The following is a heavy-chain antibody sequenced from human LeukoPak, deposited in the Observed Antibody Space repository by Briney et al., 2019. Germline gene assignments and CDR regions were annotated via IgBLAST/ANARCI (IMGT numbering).Heavy chain of an antibody. CDR2: INPSGSST. J-gene: IGHJ5*02. Sequence: ASVKVSCKASGYTFTSHYMHWVRQAPGQGLEWMGLINPSGSSTLYAQKFQGRVTMTRDMSTTTDYMELSSLRSEDTAVYYCARDDSVGDIAWWFDPWGQGTLVTVSS. D-gene: IGHD3-16*02. CDR3: ARDDSVGDIAWWFDP. CDR1: GYTFTSHY. V-gene: IGHV1-46*01.